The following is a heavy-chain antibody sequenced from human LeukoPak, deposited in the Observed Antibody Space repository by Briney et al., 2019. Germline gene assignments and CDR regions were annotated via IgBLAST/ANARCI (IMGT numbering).Heavy chain of an antibody. V-gene: IGHV1-69*13. J-gene: IGHJ3*02. D-gene: IGHD2-21*01. CDR2: IIPIFGTA. CDR1: GGTFISYA. CDR3: AREGGYCGGDCYSDAFDI. Sequence: GASVKVSCKASGGTFISYAISWVRQAPGQGLEWMGGIIPIFGTANYAQKFQGRVTITADESTSTAYMELSSLRSEDTAVYYCAREGGYCGGDCYSDAFDIWGQGTMVTVSS.